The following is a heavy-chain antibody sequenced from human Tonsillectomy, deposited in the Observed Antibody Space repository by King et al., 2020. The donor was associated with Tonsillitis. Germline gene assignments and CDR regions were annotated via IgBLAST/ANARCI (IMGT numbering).Heavy chain of an antibody. D-gene: IGHD3-3*01. V-gene: IGHV4-34*01. Sequence: VQLQQWGAGLLKPSETLSLTCAVYGGSFSTYYWSWIRQPPGKGLEWIGEINHSGTTHYNPSLTSRVTISVDTSKNQFSLKVSSVTAADTALYYCARGSLTIFGVAPHYWGQGTLVTVSS. CDR1: GGSFSTYY. CDR3: ARGSLTIFGVAPHY. CDR2: INHSGTT. J-gene: IGHJ4*02.